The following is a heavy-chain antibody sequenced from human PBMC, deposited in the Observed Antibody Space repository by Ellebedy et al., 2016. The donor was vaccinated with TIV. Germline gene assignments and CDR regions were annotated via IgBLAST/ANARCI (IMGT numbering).Heavy chain of an antibody. D-gene: IGHD1-7*01. CDR3: ARGGGITGTTFDY. Sequence: ASVKVSCKASGYTFTGYYMHWVRQAPGQGLEWMGWINPNSGGTNYAQKFQGWVTMTRDTSISTAYMELSRLRSDETAVYYCARGGGITGTTFDYWGQGTLVTVSS. V-gene: IGHV1-2*04. J-gene: IGHJ4*02. CDR2: INPNSGGT. CDR1: GYTFTGYY.